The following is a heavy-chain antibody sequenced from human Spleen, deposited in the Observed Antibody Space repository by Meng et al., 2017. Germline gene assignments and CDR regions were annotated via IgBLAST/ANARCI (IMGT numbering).Heavy chain of an antibody. CDR1: GFIFSSYE. D-gene: IGHD6-19*01. Sequence: GGSLRLSCAASGFIFSSYEMNWVRQAPGKGLEWVSYISSSGSTIFYADSVKRRFTMSRDNAKNSLYLQMSGLRAEDTAVYYCARSVTGTFDSWGQGTLVTVSS. CDR2: ISSSGSTI. V-gene: IGHV3-48*03. CDR3: ARSVTGTFDS. J-gene: IGHJ4*02.